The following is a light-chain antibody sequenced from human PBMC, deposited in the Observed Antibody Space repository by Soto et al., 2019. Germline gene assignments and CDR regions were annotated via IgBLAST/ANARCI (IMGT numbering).Light chain of an antibody. CDR2: DAS. CDR3: QQHNDWPT. V-gene: IGKV3D-20*02. Sequence: EIVLTQSPGTLSLSPVDTATLSCRASQSVSNTYLAWYQQKPGQAPRLLIHDASTRATGIQARFSGSGSGTESILTISSVESEDFAIYYCQQHNDWPTFGQGTRLEIK. CDR1: QSVSNTY. J-gene: IGKJ5*01.